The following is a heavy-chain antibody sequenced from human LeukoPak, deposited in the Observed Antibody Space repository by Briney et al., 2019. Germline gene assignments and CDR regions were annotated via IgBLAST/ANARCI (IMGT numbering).Heavy chain of an antibody. Sequence: GGSLRLSCAASGFRFNTFWMSWVRQAPGKGLEWVANIKQDGNEKYYADSVKGRFTISRDNAKNSLYLQMNSLRAEDTAVYYCARDTVAAFHYFDYWGQGTLVTVSS. J-gene: IGHJ4*02. CDR2: IKQDGNEK. CDR1: GFRFNTFW. D-gene: IGHD6-19*01. CDR3: ARDTVAAFHYFDY. V-gene: IGHV3-7*01.